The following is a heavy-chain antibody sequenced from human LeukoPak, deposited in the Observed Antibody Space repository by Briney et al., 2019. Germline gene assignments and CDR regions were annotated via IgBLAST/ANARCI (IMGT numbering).Heavy chain of an antibody. CDR2: IYHSGST. D-gene: IGHD3-22*01. CDR3: ASSDYYDSNGYYS. Sequence: PSQTLSLTCAVSGGSINSGGYSWSWIRQPPGKGLEWIGYIYHSGSTYYNPSLKSRVTISVDRSKNQFSLKLSSVTAADTAVYYCASSDYYDSNGYYSWGQGTLVTVSS. CDR1: GGSINSGGYS. J-gene: IGHJ4*02. V-gene: IGHV4-30-2*01.